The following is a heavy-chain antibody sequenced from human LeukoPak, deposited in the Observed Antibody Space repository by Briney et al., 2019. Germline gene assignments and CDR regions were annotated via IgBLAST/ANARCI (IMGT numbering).Heavy chain of an antibody. V-gene: IGHV4-39*07. D-gene: IGHD3-22*01. Sequence: PSETLSLTCTVSGGSISSSSYYWGWIRQPPGKGLEWIGSIYYSGSTYYNPSLKSRVTISVDTSKNQFSLKLSSVTAADTAVYYCARETSYYYDSSGYHNWFDPWGQGTLVTVSS. J-gene: IGHJ5*02. CDR3: ARETSYYYDSSGYHNWFDP. CDR2: IYYSGST. CDR1: GGSISSSSYY.